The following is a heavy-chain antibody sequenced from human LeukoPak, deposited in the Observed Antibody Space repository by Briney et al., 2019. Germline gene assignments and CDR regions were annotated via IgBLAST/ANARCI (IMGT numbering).Heavy chain of an antibody. CDR3: ARINSDDAFDI. CDR2: ISYSGST. CDR1: GGSLSPYY. Sequence: KTSETLSLTCTVSGGSLSPYYWSWIRQSPGKGLEWIGYISYSGSTNSHPSLKSRVTISVDTSKNQFSLKLSTVTAADTAVYYCARINSDDAFDIWGQGTMVTVSS. D-gene: IGHD4-23*01. J-gene: IGHJ3*02. V-gene: IGHV4-59*12.